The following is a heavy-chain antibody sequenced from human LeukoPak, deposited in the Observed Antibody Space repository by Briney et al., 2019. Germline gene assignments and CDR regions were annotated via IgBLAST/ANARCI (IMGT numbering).Heavy chain of an antibody. D-gene: IGHD5-24*01. CDR1: GGSISRYY. CDR3: ARAVRWLQQPTFDY. J-gene: IGHJ4*02. V-gene: IGHV4-59*01. CDR2: IYDTGST. Sequence: PSETLSLTCTVSGGSISRYYWSWIRQSPGKGLEWVGYIYDTGSTNYNPSLKSRVTISVDTSKNQISLQLSSVTAADTAIYYSARAVRWLQQPTFDYWGQGTLAIVSS.